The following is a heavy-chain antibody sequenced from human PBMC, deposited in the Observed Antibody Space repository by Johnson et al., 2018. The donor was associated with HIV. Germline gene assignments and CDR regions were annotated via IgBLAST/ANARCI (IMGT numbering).Heavy chain of an antibody. CDR2: MSYDGSNK. CDR3: ARVTSSVTTARYGAFDI. D-gene: IGHD4-17*01. V-gene: IGHV3-30-3*01. J-gene: IGHJ3*02. CDR1: GFTFSNFV. Sequence: QVQLVESGGGLVKPGGSLRLSCTASGFTFSNFVMHWVRQAPGKGLEWVAAMSYDGSNKYYADSVKGRFTISRDNSKSTLYLQMNSLGAEDTAVFYCARVTSSVTTARYGAFDIWGQGTMVTVSS.